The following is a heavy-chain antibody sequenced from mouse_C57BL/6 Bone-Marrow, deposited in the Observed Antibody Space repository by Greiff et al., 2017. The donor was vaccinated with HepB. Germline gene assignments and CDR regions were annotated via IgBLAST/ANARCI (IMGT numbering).Heavy chain of an antibody. D-gene: IGHD1-1*01. Sequence: EVKVVESGPGLAKPSQTLSLTCSVTGYSITSDYWNWIRKFPGNKLEYMGYISYSGSTYYNPSLKSRISITRDTSKNQYYLQLNSVTTEDTATYYCARSNYYGSSYYAMDCWGQGTSVTVSS. CDR1: GYSITSDY. CDR3: ARSNYYGSSYYAMDC. CDR2: ISYSGST. V-gene: IGHV3-8*01. J-gene: IGHJ4*01.